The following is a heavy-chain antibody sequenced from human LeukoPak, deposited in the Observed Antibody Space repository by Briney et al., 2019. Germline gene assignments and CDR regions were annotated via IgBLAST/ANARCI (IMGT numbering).Heavy chain of an antibody. CDR3: ARDRGPAAVGAYNWFDP. CDR1: GGSISTYY. J-gene: IGHJ5*02. V-gene: IGHV4-59*01. Sequence: SETLSLTCTVSGGSISTYYWNWIRQPPGKGLEWIGYIYYSGRTNYNPSLKSRVTISVDTSKNQFSLKLSSVTAADTAVYYCARDRGPAAVGAYNWFDPWSQGTLVTVSS. CDR2: IYYSGRT. D-gene: IGHD6-13*01.